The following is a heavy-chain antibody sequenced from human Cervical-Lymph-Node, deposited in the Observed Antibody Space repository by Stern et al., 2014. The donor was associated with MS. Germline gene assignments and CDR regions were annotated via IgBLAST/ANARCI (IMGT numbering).Heavy chain of an antibody. CDR3: AREKGAFGVVTAGSDY. D-gene: IGHD4-23*01. Sequence: QVQLQESGPGLVKPSETLSLTCTVSGASISSSSYYWAWIRQPPGKGLEWIGSISYTGTTYYSPSLKSRLTIPVDPPKKYFSLNLTSVTAADTAVYYCAREKGAFGVVTAGSDYWGQGTLVIVSS. CDR2: ISYTGTT. CDR1: GASISSSSYY. V-gene: IGHV4-39*02. J-gene: IGHJ4*02.